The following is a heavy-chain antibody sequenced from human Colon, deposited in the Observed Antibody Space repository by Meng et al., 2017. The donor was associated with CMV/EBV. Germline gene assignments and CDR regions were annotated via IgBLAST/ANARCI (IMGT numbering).Heavy chain of an antibody. J-gene: IGHJ6*02. Sequence: SETLSLTCTVSGGSISSYYWSWIRQPPGEGLEWIGNIYYSGSTNYNPSLKSRVTISIDTSKNQLSLKLNSVTAADAAVYYCARLRSSTSSCMDVWGQGTTVTVSS. D-gene: IGHD2-2*01. CDR1: GGSISSYY. V-gene: IGHV4-59*01. CDR2: IYYSGST. CDR3: ARLRSSTSSCMDV.